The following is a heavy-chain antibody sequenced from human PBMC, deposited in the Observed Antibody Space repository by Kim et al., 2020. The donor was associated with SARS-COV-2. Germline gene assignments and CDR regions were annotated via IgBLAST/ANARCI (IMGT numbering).Heavy chain of an antibody. J-gene: IGHJ4*02. CDR3: ARVNSSGWYSPPHFDY. CDR1: GGSISSYY. Sequence: SETLSLTCTVSGGSISSYYWSWIRQPPGKGLEWIGYIYYSGSTNYNPSLKSRVTISVDTSKNQFSLKLSSVTAADTAVYYCARVNSSGWYSPPHFDYWGQGTLVSVSS. V-gene: IGHV4-59*01. CDR2: IYYSGST. D-gene: IGHD6-19*01.